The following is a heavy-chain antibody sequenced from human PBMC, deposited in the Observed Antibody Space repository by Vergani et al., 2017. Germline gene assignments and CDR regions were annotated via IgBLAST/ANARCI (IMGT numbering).Heavy chain of an antibody. CDR1: GYTFTSYD. J-gene: IGHJ5*02. D-gene: IGHD1-26*01. CDR2: MNPNSGNT. CDR3: ARGPSLRERGWFDP. Sequence: QVQLVQSGAEVKKPGASVKVSCKASGYTFTSYDINWVRQATGQWLEWMGWMNPNSGNTGYAQKFQDRVTITRNTSISTAYMELSSLRSEDTAVYYCARGPSLRERGWFDPWGQGTLVTVSS. V-gene: IGHV1-8*03.